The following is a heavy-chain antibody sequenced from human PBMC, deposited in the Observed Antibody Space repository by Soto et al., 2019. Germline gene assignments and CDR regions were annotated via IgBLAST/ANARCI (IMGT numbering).Heavy chain of an antibody. CDR3: AKHLNNGSPDY. Sequence: SETLSLTCTVSGGSISSYYWSWIRQPPGKGLEWIGYIYYSGSTNYNPSLKSRVTISVDTSKNQFSLKLSSVTAEDTAVFYCAKHLNNGSPDYWGQGTLVTVSS. D-gene: IGHD2-8*01. J-gene: IGHJ4*02. CDR2: IYYSGST. V-gene: IGHV4-59*08. CDR1: GGSISSYY.